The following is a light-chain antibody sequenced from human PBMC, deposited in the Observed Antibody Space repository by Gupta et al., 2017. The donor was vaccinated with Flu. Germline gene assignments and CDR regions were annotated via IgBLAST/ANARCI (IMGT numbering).Light chain of an antibody. CDR1: NIGSKV. V-gene: IGLV3-21*02. CDR2: DDK. Sequence: PGQTARITCGGNNIGSKVVKWYQQKPGQAPVLVVYDDKDRPSGIPDRFSGSNSGNTATLTVSRVEGGEEADYYCQVYDSGSAYVFGSGTKVTGL. CDR3: QVYDSGSAYV. J-gene: IGLJ1*01.